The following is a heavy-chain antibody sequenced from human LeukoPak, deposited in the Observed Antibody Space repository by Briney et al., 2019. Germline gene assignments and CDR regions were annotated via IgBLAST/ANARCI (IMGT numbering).Heavy chain of an antibody. V-gene: IGHV1-58*02. Sequence: VASVKVSCKASGFTFISSTIQWVRQARGQRLEWMGWIVVGSGNTNYAQKFQERVTITRDMSTSTAYMELSSLRSEDTAVYYCAADLSPKMFDPWGQGTPVTVSS. CDR3: AADLSPKMFDP. CDR2: IVVGSGNT. D-gene: IGHD3-16*02. CDR1: GFTFISST. J-gene: IGHJ5*02.